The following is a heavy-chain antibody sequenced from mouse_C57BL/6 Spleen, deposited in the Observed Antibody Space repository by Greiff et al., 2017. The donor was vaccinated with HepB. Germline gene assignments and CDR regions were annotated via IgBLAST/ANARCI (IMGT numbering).Heavy chain of an antibody. V-gene: IGHV1-9*01. Sequence: VKLQESGAELMKPGASVKLSCKATGYTFTGYWIEWVKQRPGHGLEWIGEILPGSGSTNYNEKFKGKATFTADTSSNTAYMQLSSLTTEDSAIYYCAKSEDYYGSSYWYFDVWGTGTTVTVSS. CDR1: GYTFTGYW. CDR3: AKSEDYYGSSYWYFDV. J-gene: IGHJ1*03. D-gene: IGHD1-1*01. CDR2: ILPGSGST.